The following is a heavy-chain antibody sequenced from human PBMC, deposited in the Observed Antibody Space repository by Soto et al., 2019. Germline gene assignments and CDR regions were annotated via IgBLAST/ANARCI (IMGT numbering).Heavy chain of an antibody. J-gene: IGHJ4*02. V-gene: IGHV4-30-2*01. CDR1: GVSITTNGYS. CDR3: ARQVVVTSYYFDY. CDR2: IYPSGTI. D-gene: IGHD3-22*01. Sequence: SETLSLTCAVSGVSITTNGYSWSWIRQPPGKGLEWIGYIYPSGTIFYNPSLNSRVTISADTSNNQFSLKLTSVTAADTAVYYCARQVVVTSYYFDYWGPGTLVTVSS.